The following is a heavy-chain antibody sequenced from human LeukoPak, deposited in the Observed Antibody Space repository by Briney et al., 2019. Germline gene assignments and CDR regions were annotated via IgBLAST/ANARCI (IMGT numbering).Heavy chain of an antibody. D-gene: IGHD1-14*01. CDR2: IYRSGIT. Sequence: SETLSLTCVVSGYSISSGYHWGWIRQPPAKGLDWIGSIYRSGITYYNPSLKSRVTISVDTSKNQFSLKLSSVTAADTAVYYCARHNRTFDIWGQGTMVTASS. V-gene: IGHV4-38-2*01. J-gene: IGHJ3*02. CDR3: ARHNRTFDI. CDR1: GYSISSGYH.